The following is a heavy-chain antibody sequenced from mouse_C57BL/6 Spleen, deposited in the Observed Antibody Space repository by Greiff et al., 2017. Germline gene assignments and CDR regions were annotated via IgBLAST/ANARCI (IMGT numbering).Heavy chain of an antibody. J-gene: IGHJ2*01. CDR2: INPNNGGT. D-gene: IGHD1-1*01. CDR3: AREGGYGSYFDY. V-gene: IGHV1-18*01. Sequence: EVQLQQSGPELVKPGASVKIPCKASGYTFTDYNMDWVKQSHGKSLEWIGDINPNNGGTIYNQKFKGKATLTVDKSSSTAYMELRSLTSEDTAVYYCAREGGYGSYFDYGGQGTTLTVSS. CDR1: GYTFTDYN.